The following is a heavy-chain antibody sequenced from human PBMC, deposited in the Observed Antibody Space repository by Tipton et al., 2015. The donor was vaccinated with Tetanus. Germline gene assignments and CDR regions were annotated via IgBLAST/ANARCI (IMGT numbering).Heavy chain of an antibody. V-gene: IGHV4-31*02. Sequence: LRLSCTVSGDSVSTGNFYWSWIRQPPGKGLEWIAFIHHSGLASSNPSLKSRVNISVDTSKNQLSLRVTSVTAADTAVYYCARGLPREPFYFDYWGQGKQVTVSS. D-gene: IGHD1-26*01. CDR2: IHHSGLA. J-gene: IGHJ4*02. CDR3: ARGLPREPFYFDY. CDR1: GDSVSTGNFY.